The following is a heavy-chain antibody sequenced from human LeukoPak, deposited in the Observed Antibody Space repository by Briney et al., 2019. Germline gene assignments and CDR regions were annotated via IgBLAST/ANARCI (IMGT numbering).Heavy chain of an antibody. CDR3: ASERNAFDI. Sequence: PGRSLRLSCAASGFTFDDYAMHWVRQAPGKGLEWVSSISWSSSSIGYANSVKGRFTISRDNAKNSLYLQMNSLRAEDTAVYYCASERNAFDIWGQGTMVTVSS. CDR1: GFTFDDYA. V-gene: IGHV3-9*01. D-gene: IGHD3-3*01. J-gene: IGHJ3*02. CDR2: ISWSSSSI.